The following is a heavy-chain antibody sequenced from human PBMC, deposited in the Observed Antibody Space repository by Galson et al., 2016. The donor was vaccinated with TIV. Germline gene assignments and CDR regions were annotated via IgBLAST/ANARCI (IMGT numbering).Heavy chain of an antibody. CDR2: ISGSGATT. J-gene: IGHJ6*02. Sequence: SLRLSCAASGFTFSSHAMTWVRQAPGKGLEWVSAISGSGATTHYADSVKGRFTISRDNSKNTLYVQMNSLRAEDTAVDYCAKVPSSGFSYYYGWDVWGQGTTVTVS. V-gene: IGHV3-23*01. CDR3: AKVPSSGFSYYYGWDV. CDR1: GFTFSSHA. D-gene: IGHD3-10*01.